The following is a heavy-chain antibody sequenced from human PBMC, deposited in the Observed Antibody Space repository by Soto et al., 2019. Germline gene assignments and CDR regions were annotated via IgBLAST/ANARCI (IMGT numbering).Heavy chain of an antibody. CDR1: GGSISSSTSY. Sequence: QLQLQESGPGLVKPSETLSLTCTVSGGSISSSTSYWGWLRQPPGKGLEWIGSIYYSGTTYYSPSLKSRVTISVDTSKSQFSLKLSSVTAADTAVFYCASKPGYYSYYMDVWGKGTTVTVSS. CDR3: ASKPGYYSYYMDV. CDR2: IYYSGTT. J-gene: IGHJ6*03. V-gene: IGHV4-39*01.